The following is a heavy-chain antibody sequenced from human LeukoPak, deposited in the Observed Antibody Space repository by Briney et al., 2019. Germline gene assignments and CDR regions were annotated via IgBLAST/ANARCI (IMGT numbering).Heavy chain of an antibody. Sequence: PGGSLRLSCEASGFTFSSYAIHWVRQAPGKGLEWVSVISGSGNDIFYADSVAGRFIISRDNSENKVYLQIHSMRAEDTAIYCAKDAVDYFDNSGGAFDSWGQGTLVTVSS. D-gene: IGHD3-22*01. J-gene: IGHJ4*02. CDR2: ISGSGNDI. V-gene: IGHV3-23*01. CDR3: AKDAVDYFDNSGGAFDS. CDR1: GFTFSSYA.